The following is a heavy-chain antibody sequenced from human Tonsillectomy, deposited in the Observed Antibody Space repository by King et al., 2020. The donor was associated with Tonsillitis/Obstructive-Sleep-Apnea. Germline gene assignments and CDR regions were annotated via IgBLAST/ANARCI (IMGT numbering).Heavy chain of an antibody. CDR1: GDSVSSNSAA. CDR3: AREEGDIVVVVAPTPDNLAWFDL. D-gene: IGHD2-15*01. J-gene: IGHJ5*02. V-gene: IGHV6-1*01. CDR2: TYYRSKWYN. Sequence: VQLQQSGPGLVKPSQTLSLTCAISGDSVSSNSAAWNWIRQSPSRGLEWLGRTYYRSKWYNDYAVSVKSRITINPDTSKNQFSLQLNSVTPEDTAVYYCAREEGDIVVVVAPTPDNLAWFDLWGQGTLVTVSS.